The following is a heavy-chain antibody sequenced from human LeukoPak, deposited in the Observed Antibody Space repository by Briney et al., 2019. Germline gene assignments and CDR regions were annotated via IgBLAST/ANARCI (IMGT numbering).Heavy chain of an antibody. J-gene: IGHJ4*02. CDR1: GFTFDDYA. CDR3: AKVMVGATLDY. CDR2: FNWNGDDT. Sequence: RAGGSLRLSCAACGFTFDDYAVNWVRTPGGGGVEWGSGFNWNGDDTACAGSVRGGFIISSDNARTSLYLQMNSLGAEAPVLYYCAKVMVGATLDYWGQGTLVTVSS. D-gene: IGHD1-26*01. V-gene: IGHV3-20*04.